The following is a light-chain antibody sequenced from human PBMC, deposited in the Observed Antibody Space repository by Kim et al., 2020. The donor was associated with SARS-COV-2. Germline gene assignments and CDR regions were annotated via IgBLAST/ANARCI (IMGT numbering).Light chain of an antibody. CDR1: EYIYTW. CDR2: GAS. V-gene: IGKV1-12*01. Sequence: ASVRDRVTITCRASEYIYTWLAWYQQQPGKAPKLLISGASNLQPGVPPRFSASGSGTDFTLTISRLQPEDFATYYCQELHTFPLTFGGGTKVDIK. CDR3: QELHTFPLT. J-gene: IGKJ4*01.